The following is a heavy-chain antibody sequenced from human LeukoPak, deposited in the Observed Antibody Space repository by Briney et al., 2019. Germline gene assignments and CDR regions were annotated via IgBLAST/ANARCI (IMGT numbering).Heavy chain of an antibody. CDR1: SGSFSSYY. D-gene: IGHD6-13*01. Sequence: PSETLSLTCAVYSGSFSSYYWSWIRQPPGKGLEWIGYIYYSGSTNYNPSLKSRVTISVDTSKNQFSLKLSSVTAADTAVYYCARGRSSSWYGPPRYYYYYMDVWGKGTTVTVSS. J-gene: IGHJ6*03. CDR2: IYYSGST. CDR3: ARGRSSSWYGPPRYYYYYMDV. V-gene: IGHV4-59*12.